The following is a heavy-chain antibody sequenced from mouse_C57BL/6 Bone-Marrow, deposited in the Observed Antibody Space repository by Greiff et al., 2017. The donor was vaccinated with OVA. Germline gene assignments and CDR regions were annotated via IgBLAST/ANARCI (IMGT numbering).Heavy chain of an antibody. J-gene: IGHJ4*01. CDR3: ARWDYYGSSSYYYAMDY. CDR2: IYPGDGDT. D-gene: IGHD1-1*01. V-gene: IGHV1-82*01. CDR1: GYAFSSSW. Sequence: QVQLQQSGPELVKPGASVKISCKASGYAFSSSWMNWVKQRPGKGLEWIGRIYPGDGDTNYNGKFKGKATLTADKSSSTAYMQLSSLTSEDSAVYFCARWDYYGSSSYYYAMDYWGKGTSVTVSS.